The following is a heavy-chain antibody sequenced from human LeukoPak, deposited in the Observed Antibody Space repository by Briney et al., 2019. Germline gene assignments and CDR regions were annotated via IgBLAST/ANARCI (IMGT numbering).Heavy chain of an antibody. Sequence: GSLRLSFAASGFPFSSYGMHWVRPAPGKGLEWVAVISYDGSNKYYADSVKGRFTISRDNSKNTLYLQMNSLRAEDTAVYYCAKDKRYYYGSGSYFQPDYWGQGTLVTVSS. CDR1: GFPFSSYG. V-gene: IGHV3-30*18. CDR2: ISYDGSNK. CDR3: AKDKRYYYGSGSYFQPDY. D-gene: IGHD3-10*01. J-gene: IGHJ4*02.